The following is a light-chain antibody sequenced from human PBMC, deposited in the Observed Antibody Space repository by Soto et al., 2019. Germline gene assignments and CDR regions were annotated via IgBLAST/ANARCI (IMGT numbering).Light chain of an antibody. J-gene: IGKJ5*01. CDR2: LGS. CDR3: MQGQQIPIT. Sequence: EIVLTQSPLSLPVTPGEAASISCRSSQSLLHRNGNNNLDWYLQKPGQSPQLLIYLGSTRASGVPARLSGSGSGTDFTLKISRVEAEDVGVYYCMQGQQIPITFGQGTRLEIK. CDR1: QSLLHRNGNNN. V-gene: IGKV2-28*01.